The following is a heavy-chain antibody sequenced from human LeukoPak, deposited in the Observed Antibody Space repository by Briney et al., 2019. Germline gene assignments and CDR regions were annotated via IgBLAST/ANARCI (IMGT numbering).Heavy chain of an antibody. Sequence: AGGSLRLSCAASGFTFSSYAMSWVRQAPGKGLEWVSAISGSGGSTYYADSVKGRFTISRDNSKNTLYLQMNSLRAEDTAVYYCAKATQGFYYYYMDVWGRGTTVTVSS. CDR1: GFTFSSYA. V-gene: IGHV3-23*01. J-gene: IGHJ6*03. CDR2: ISGSGGST. CDR3: AKATQGFYYYYMDV.